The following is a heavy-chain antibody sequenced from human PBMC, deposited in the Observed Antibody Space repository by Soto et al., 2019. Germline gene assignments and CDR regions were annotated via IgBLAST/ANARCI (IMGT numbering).Heavy chain of an antibody. CDR3: AKGGYCISTSCYLVYYGMDV. D-gene: IGHD2-2*01. J-gene: IGHJ6*02. Sequence: PGGSLRLSCAASGFTFSSYGMHWVRQAPGKGLEWVAVISYDGSNKYYADSVKGRFTISRDNSKNTLYLQMNSLRAEDTAVYYCAKGGYCISTSCYLVYYGMDVWGQGTTVTVSS. CDR2: ISYDGSNK. CDR1: GFTFSSYG. V-gene: IGHV3-30*18.